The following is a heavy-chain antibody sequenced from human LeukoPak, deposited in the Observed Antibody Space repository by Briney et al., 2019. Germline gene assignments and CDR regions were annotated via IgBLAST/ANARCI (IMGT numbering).Heavy chain of an antibody. J-gene: IGHJ4*02. CDR1: GGTFSSYA. CDR3: ATWAQPTGDHQWEEFDY. CDR2: IIPIFGTA. D-gene: IGHD1-26*01. Sequence: SVKVSCKASGGTFSSYAISWVRQAPGQGLEWMGGIIPIFGTANYAQKLQGRVTITADKSTSTAYMELSSLRSEDTAVYYCATWAQPTGDHQWEEFDYWGQGTLVTVSS. V-gene: IGHV1-69*06.